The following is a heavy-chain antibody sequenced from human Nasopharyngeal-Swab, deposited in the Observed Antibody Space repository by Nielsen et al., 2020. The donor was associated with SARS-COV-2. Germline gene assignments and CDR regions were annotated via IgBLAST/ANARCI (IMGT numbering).Heavy chain of an antibody. V-gene: IGHV3-21*01. Sequence: GESLKISCAASGFTFNKYNFNWVRQAPGKGLEWVSSISSSSNYIYYADSVKGRFTISRDNAKNSLYLQMNSLRAEDTAVYYCAGDGLDYDFWSAYFMDVWGQGTTVTVSS. D-gene: IGHD3-3*01. CDR3: AGDGLDYDFWSAYFMDV. J-gene: IGHJ6*02. CDR1: GFTFNKYN. CDR2: ISSSSNYI.